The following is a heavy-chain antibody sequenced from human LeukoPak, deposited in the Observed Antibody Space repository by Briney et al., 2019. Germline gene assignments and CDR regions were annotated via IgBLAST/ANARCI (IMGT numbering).Heavy chain of an antibody. D-gene: IGHD6-13*01. J-gene: IGHJ5*02. CDR2: INPSGGST. CDR1: GYTFTSYY. V-gene: IGHV1-46*01. CDR3: ARDSSSWEGAYGWFDP. Sequence: GASVKVSCKAPGYTFTSYYMHWVRQAPGQGLEWMGIINPSGGSTSYAQKFQGRVTMTRDTSTSTVYMELSSLRSEDTAVYYCARDSSSWEGAYGWFDPWGQGTLVTVSS.